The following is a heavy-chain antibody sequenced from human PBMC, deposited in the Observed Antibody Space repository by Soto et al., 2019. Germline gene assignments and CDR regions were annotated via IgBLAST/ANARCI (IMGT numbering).Heavy chain of an antibody. D-gene: IGHD1-1*01. CDR3: ARDSQVENLSAGPFDY. J-gene: IGHJ4*02. CDR1: GGTFSSYA. CDR2: TIPIFGTA. V-gene: IGHV1-69*13. Sequence: SVKVSCKASGGTFSSYAISWVRQAPGQGLEWMGGTIPIFGTANYAQKFQGRVTITADESTSTAYMELSSLRSEDTAVYYCARDSQVENLSAGPFDYWGQGTLVTVSS.